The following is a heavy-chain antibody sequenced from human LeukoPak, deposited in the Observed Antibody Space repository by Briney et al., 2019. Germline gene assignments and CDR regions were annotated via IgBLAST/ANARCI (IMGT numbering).Heavy chain of an antibody. D-gene: IGHD6-25*01. CDR2: INHSGST. Sequence: PSETLSLTCAVYGGSFSGYYWSWIRQPPGKGLEWIGEINHSGSTNYNPSLKSRVTISVDTSKNQFSLKLSSVTAADTAVYYCARTQRRFVLWVDWGQGTLVTVSS. V-gene: IGHV4-34*01. CDR1: GGSFSGYY. CDR3: ARTQRRFVLWVD. J-gene: IGHJ4*02.